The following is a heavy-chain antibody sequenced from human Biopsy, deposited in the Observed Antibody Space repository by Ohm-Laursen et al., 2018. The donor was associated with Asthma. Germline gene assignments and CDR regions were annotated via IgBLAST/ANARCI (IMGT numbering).Heavy chain of an antibody. J-gene: IGHJ4*02. D-gene: IGHD1-26*01. CDR1: GGTFSSYA. CDR2: IIPLFGTA. V-gene: IGHV1-69*13. CDR3: ARAGALIVGATMGY. Sequence: SVKVSCKTSGGTFSSYAISWVRQAPGQGLEWMGGIIPLFGTANYAQKFQGRVTITADESTSTAYMELSSLRSEDTAVYYCARAGALIVGATMGYWGQGTLVTVSS.